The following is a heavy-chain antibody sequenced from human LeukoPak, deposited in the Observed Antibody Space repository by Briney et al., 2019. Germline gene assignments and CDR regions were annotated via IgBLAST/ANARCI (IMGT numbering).Heavy chain of an antibody. CDR3: ASAAYSSSWYGLIWFDP. D-gene: IGHD6-13*01. J-gene: IGHJ5*02. V-gene: IGHV1-46*01. CDR2: INPSGGST. CDR1: GYTFTSYY. Sequence: ASVKVSCKASGYTFTSYYMHWVRQAPGQGLEWMGIINPSGGSTSYAQKFQGRVTMTRNTSISTAYMELSSLRSEDTAVYYCASAAYSSSWYGLIWFDPWGQGTLVTVSS.